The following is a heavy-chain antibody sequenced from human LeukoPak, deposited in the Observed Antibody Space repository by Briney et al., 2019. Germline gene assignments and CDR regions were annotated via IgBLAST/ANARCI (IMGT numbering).Heavy chain of an antibody. Sequence: PGGSLRLSCAASGFTFSSYAMSWVRQAPGKWLEWVSAISGSGGSTYYADSVKGRFTISRDNSKNTLYLQMNSLRAEDTAVYYCANHGACDSSGFDYWGQGTLVTVSS. CDR1: GFTFSSYA. J-gene: IGHJ4*02. CDR3: ANHGACDSSGFDY. D-gene: IGHD3-22*01. V-gene: IGHV3-23*01. CDR2: ISGSGGST.